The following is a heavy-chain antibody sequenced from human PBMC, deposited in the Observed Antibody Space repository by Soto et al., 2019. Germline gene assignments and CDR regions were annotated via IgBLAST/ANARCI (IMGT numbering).Heavy chain of an antibody. Sequence: ASVKVSCKASGGTFSRYAFSWVRQAPGQGLEWMGGIVPIYGTRGFAQKFQGRLTIAADEPTRTAYMELSSLRSEDTAVYYCARDLDYYGSGSHYYYGMGVWGQGTTVTVSS. D-gene: IGHD3-10*01. CDR1: GGTFSRYA. V-gene: IGHV1-69*13. CDR3: ARDLDYYGSGSHYYYGMGV. J-gene: IGHJ6*02. CDR2: IVPIYGTR.